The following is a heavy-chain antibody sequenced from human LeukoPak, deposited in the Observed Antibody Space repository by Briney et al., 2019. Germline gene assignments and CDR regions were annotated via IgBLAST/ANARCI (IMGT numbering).Heavy chain of an antibody. V-gene: IGHV1-2*02. CDR2: INPNSGGT. CDR3: ARDKPQQYCSSTSCYNYYYGMDV. Sequence: GASVKVSCKASGYTFTGYYMHWVRQAPGQGLEWMGWINPNSGGTNYAQKFQGRVTMTRDTSISTAYMGMSRLRSDDTAVYYCARDKPQQYCSSTSCYNYYYGMDVWGQGTTVTVSS. CDR1: GYTFTGYY. J-gene: IGHJ6*02. D-gene: IGHD2-2*02.